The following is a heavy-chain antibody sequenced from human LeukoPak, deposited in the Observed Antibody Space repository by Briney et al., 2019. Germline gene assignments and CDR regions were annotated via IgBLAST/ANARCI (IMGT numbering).Heavy chain of an antibody. V-gene: IGHV1-18*01. CDR1: GYTFTSYG. CDR3: ARVQAATREHCFDF. Sequence: ASVKVSCKASGYTFTSYGIGWVRQAPGQGLEWMGWIGTYSGNTNYAQRLQGRVTMTRDTSTSTAYMELRSLRSDDTAVYYCARVQAATREHCFDFWGQGTLVTVSS. CDR2: IGTYSGNT. J-gene: IGHJ4*02. D-gene: IGHD6-25*01.